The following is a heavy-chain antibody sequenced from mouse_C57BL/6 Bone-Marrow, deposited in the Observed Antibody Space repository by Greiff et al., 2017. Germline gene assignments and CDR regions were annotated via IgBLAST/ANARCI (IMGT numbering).Heavy chain of an antibody. CDR2: IYPRDGST. CDR1: GYTFTDHT. D-gene: IGHD2-5*01. CDR3: ARRGPTIITQYYFDY. J-gene: IGHJ2*01. V-gene: IGHV1-78*01. Sequence: VQLQQSDAELVKPGASVKISCKVSGYTFTDHTIHWMKQRPEQGLAWIGYIYPRDGSTKYNEKFKGKATLTADKSSSTAYMQLNSLTSEDSAVXFCARRGPTIITQYYFDYGGQGTTLTVSS.